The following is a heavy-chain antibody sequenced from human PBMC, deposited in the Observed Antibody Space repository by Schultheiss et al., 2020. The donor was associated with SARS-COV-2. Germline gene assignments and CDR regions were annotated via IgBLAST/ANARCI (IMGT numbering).Heavy chain of an antibody. CDR2: INHSGST. J-gene: IGHJ4*02. CDR1: GGSISSSSSY. CDR3: ARAHFASSGWYYLGY. V-gene: IGHV4-39*07. Sequence: SETLSLTCSVSGGSISSSSSYWSWIRQPPGKGLEWIGEINHSGSTNYNPSLKSRVTISVDTSKNQFSLKLNSVTPEDTAVYYCARAHFASSGWYYLGYWGQGTLVTVSS. D-gene: IGHD6-19*01.